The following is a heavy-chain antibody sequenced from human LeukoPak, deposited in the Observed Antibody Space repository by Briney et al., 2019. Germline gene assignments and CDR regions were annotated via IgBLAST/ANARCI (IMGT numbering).Heavy chain of an antibody. J-gene: IGHJ4*02. CDR1: GYTFTSYD. CDR2: MNPNSGNT. D-gene: IGHD3-3*01. V-gene: IGHV1-8*01. Sequence: ASVKVSCKASGYTFTSYDINWVRQATGQGLEWMGWMNPNSGNTGYAQKFQGRVTMTRNTSISTAYMELSSLRSEDTAVYYCARGRRITIFGVVQNRYLDYWGQGTLVTVSS. CDR3: ARGRRITIFGVVQNRYLDY.